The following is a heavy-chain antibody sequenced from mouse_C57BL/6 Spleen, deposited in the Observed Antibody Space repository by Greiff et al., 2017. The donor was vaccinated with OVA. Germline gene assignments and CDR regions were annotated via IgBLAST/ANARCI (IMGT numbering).Heavy chain of an antibody. D-gene: IGHD1-1*01. V-gene: IGHV1-82*01. CDR1: GYAFSSSW. CDR2: IYPGDGDT. J-gene: IGHJ1*03. Sequence: VQLQQSGPELVKPGASVKISCKASGYAFSSSWMNWVKQRPGKGLEWIGRIYPGDGDTNYNGKFKGKATLTADKSSSTAYMQLSSLTSEDSAVYFCARSGYGSSLYWYFDVWGTGTTVTVSS. CDR3: ARSGYGSSLYWYFDV.